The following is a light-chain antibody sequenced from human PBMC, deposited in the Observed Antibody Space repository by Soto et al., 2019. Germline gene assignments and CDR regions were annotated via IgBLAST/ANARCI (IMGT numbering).Light chain of an antibody. Sequence: QSALTQPRSVSGSPGQSVTISCTGTSSDVGAYNYVSWYQHHPGKAPKLVIYDVTKRPSGVPDRFAGSKSGNTASLTISGLQAEDEADYYCCSYAGSSLWVFGGGTKVTFL. V-gene: IGLV2-11*01. CDR2: DVT. CDR3: CSYAGSSLWV. CDR1: SSDVGAYNY. J-gene: IGLJ3*02.